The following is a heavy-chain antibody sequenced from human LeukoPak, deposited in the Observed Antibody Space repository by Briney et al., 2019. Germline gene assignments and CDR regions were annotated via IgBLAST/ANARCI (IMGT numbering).Heavy chain of an antibody. CDR2: IYYSGST. CDR3: ARVRGDGNAFDI. D-gene: IGHD2-15*01. J-gene: IGHJ3*02. V-gene: IGHV4-59*01. CDR1: GGSISSYY. Sequence: SETLSLTCTVSGGSISSYYWSWIRQPPGKGLEWIGYIYYSGSTNYNPSLKSRVTISVDTSKNQFSLKLSSVTAADTAVYYCARVRGDGNAFDIWGQGTMVTVSS.